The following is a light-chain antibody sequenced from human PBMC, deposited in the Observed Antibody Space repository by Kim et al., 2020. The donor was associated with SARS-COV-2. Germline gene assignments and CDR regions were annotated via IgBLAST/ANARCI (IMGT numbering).Light chain of an antibody. CDR1: QSISSNY. J-gene: IGKJ4*01. CDR3: QQYHWSPLT. CDR2: DAS. Sequence: SPGERATLSCRASQSISSNYLAWYQQKLGQAPRLLIYDASTRATGIPDRFSGSGSGTDFTLTISRLEPEDFAVYYCQQYHWSPLTFGGGTKVEIK. V-gene: IGKV3-20*01.